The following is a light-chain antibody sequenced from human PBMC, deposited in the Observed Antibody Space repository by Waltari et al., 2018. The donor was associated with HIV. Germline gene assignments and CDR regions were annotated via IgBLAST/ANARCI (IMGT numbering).Light chain of an antibody. CDR1: SSDIGTYNY. Sequence: QSALTQPASVSGSPGQSITISCIGTSSDIGTYNYVSWYQPQSGQAPKLLIFDVNSRPSGVPDRFSGSKSGSAASLTISGLQPEDEADYFCSSYTSRTTLIFGGGTTVTV. CDR3: SSYTSRTTLI. CDR2: DVN. J-gene: IGLJ2*01. V-gene: IGLV2-14*03.